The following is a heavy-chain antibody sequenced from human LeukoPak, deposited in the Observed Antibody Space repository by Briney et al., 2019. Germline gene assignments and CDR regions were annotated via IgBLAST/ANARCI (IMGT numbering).Heavy chain of an antibody. D-gene: IGHD2-15*01. V-gene: IGHV4-34*01. Sequence: SETLSLTCAVYGGSFSGYYWSWIRQPPGKGLEWIGEINHSGSTNYNPSLKSRVTISVDTSKNQFSLKLSSVTAADTAVYYCARTETLGYCSGGSCYLPYYYYGMDVWGQGTTVTVSS. CDR2: INHSGST. CDR3: ARTETLGYCSGGSCYLPYYYYGMDV. CDR1: GGSFSGYY. J-gene: IGHJ6*02.